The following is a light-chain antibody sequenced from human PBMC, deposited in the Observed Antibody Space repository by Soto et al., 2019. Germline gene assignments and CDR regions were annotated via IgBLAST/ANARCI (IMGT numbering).Light chain of an antibody. V-gene: IGKV1-5*01. Sequence: DIQMSQSPSTLSASVGDRVTITCRASQTISNWLAWYQHRPGKAPRLLIYGASNLESGATSRFSGSGSGTEFTLTISSLQPDDFATSYCQQYNTSSMLFGQGTKVDIK. CDR3: QQYNTSSML. CDR2: GAS. CDR1: QTISNW. J-gene: IGKJ1*01.